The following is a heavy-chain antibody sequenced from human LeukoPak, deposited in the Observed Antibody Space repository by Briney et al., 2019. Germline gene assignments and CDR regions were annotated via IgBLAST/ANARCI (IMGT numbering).Heavy chain of an antibody. CDR1: GGSFSGYY. CDR3: AISGLWLGSGYMDV. Sequence: PSETLSLTCAVYGGSFSGYYWSWIRQPAGKGLEWIGRIYTSGSTNYNPSLKSRVTMSVDTSKNQFSLKLSSVTAADTAVYYCAISGLWLGSGYMDVWGKGTTVTVSS. CDR2: IYTSGST. V-gene: IGHV4-59*10. J-gene: IGHJ6*03. D-gene: IGHD2-21*01.